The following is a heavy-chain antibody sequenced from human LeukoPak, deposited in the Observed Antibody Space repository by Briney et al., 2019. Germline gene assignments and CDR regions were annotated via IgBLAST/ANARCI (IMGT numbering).Heavy chain of an antibody. CDR1: GFTFSRYN. J-gene: IGHJ4*02. CDR2: ISRTGNYI. Sequence: GWSLTLSCAASGFTFSRYNLNWVHQAPGKELEGVSSISRTGNYIYYADSVKGRFTISRDSAQNSLFLQMNSLRVEDTAVYYCARVLETDCSGGSCYSGLDYWGQGTMVTVSS. D-gene: IGHD2-15*01. CDR3: ARVLETDCSGGSCYSGLDY. V-gene: IGHV3-21*01.